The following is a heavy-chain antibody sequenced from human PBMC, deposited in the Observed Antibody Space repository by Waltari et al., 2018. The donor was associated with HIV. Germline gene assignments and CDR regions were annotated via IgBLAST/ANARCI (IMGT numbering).Heavy chain of an antibody. J-gene: IGHJ3*01. Sequence: QVQLHESGPGLVKPSEPLSLSCTVSGGSVSRGYWSWIRQPPGKGLEWIGYIYYSGSTSYNPSLKSRVTISIDSSKNQFSLKLTSVTAADTAVYYCARDIPYGGLDAFDVWGQGTVVTVSS. V-gene: IGHV4-59*02. CDR3: ARDIPYGGLDAFDV. CDR1: GGSVSRGY. CDR2: IYYSGST. D-gene: IGHD3-10*01.